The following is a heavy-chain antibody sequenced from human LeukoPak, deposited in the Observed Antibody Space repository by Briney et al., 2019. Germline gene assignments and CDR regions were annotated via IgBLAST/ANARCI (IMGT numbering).Heavy chain of an antibody. V-gene: IGHV4-59*01. CDR2: IYYSGST. D-gene: IGHD3-9*01. J-gene: IGHJ6*02. CDR1: GDSISSYY. CDR3: ARALGYYDILTGHNYCYYGMDV. Sequence: PSETLSLTCTVPGDSISSYYWSWIRQPPRKGLEWIGYIYYSGSTNYNPSLKSRVSISVDTSKNQFSRKLSSVTAADTAVYYCARALGYYDILTGHNYCYYGMDVWGQGTTVTVSS.